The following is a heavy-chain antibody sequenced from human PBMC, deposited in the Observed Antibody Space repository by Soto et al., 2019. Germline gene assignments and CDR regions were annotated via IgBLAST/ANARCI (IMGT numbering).Heavy chain of an antibody. V-gene: IGHV4-34*01. CDR1: GGSFSGYY. CDR3: AREGFGEFQDWYFDL. CDR2: INHSGST. D-gene: IGHD3-10*01. Sequence: QVQLQQWGAGLLKPSESLSLTCAVYGGSFSGYYWSWIRQPPGKGRELIGVINHSGSTNYNPSLKSRVTISVDKSKNQFSLKLSSVTAADTAVYYFAREGFGEFQDWYFDLWGRGTLVTVSS. J-gene: IGHJ2*01.